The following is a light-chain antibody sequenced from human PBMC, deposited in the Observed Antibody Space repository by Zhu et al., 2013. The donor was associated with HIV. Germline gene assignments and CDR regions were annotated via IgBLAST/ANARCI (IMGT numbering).Light chain of an antibody. V-gene: IGKV1-9*01. CDR2: DAS. CDR1: QGISSY. J-gene: IGKJ3*01. Sequence: DIQMTQSPSSLSASTGDRVTITCRASQGISSYLAWYQQKPGKAPNLLIYDASTLQSGVPSRFSGSGSGTEFTLTINNLQPDDVSTYYCQQPNIYPFSFGPGTKVEI. CDR3: QQPNIYPFS.